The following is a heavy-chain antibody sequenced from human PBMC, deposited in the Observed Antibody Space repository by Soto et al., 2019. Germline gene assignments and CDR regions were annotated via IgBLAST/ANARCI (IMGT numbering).Heavy chain of an antibody. CDR3: ARIASVGYHFDY. Sequence: HXETMYITLTVSSGSMRSYYWSWIRQSPGKGLEWIGFISHTGNTNYNPSVKSRVTMSVDTPRNQFSLRLSSVTPADTAIYYCARIASVGYHFDYWGQGTLVTVSS. J-gene: IGHJ4*02. V-gene: IGHV4-59*01. CDR1: SGSMRSYY. D-gene: IGHD1-26*01. CDR2: ISHTGNT.